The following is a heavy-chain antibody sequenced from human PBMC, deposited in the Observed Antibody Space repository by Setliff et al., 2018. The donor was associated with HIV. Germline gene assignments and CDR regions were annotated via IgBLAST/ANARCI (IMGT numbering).Heavy chain of an antibody. Sequence: SETLSLTCTVSGYSISSGYYWSWIRQPPGKGLEWIGEINHSGSTNYNPSLKSRVTISVDTSQNQFSLKLSSVTAADTAIYYCARRIYGNNPYFDYWSQGTLVTVSS. CDR3: ARRIYGNNPYFDY. CDR1: GYSISSGYY. CDR2: INHSGST. J-gene: IGHJ4*02. V-gene: IGHV4-38-2*02. D-gene: IGHD4-17*01.